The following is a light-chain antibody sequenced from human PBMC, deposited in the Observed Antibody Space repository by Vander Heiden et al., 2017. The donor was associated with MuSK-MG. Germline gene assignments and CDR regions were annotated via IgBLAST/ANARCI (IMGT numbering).Light chain of an antibody. J-gene: IGKJ2*02. Sequence: DIVMTQSPDSLAVSLVERATINCKSSQSVLYSSNNKNYLAWYQQKPGQPPKLIIYWASTRECGVPDRFSGSGSGTDFTLTSSSLQAEDVAVYYWQQDYSTRTFGQGTKLEIK. CDR1: QSVLYSSNNKNY. CDR2: WAS. V-gene: IGKV4-1*01. CDR3: QQDYSTRT.